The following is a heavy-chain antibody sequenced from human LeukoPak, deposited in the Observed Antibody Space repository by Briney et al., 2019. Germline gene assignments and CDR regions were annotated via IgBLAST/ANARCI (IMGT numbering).Heavy chain of an antibody. CDR2: ISYDGSNK. CDR3: AKDLPPFIVGAANWFDP. D-gene: IGHD1-26*01. J-gene: IGHJ5*02. Sequence: PGGSLRLSCAASGFTFSSYGMHWVRQAPGKGLEWVAVISYDGSNKYYADSVKGRFTISRDNSKNTLYLQMNSLRAEDTAVYYCAKDLPPFIVGAANWFDPWGQGTLVTVSS. V-gene: IGHV3-30*18. CDR1: GFTFSSYG.